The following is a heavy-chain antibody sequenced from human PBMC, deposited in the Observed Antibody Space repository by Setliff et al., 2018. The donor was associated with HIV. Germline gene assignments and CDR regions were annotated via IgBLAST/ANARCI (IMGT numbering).Heavy chain of an antibody. D-gene: IGHD1-26*01. CDR3: ARDLRGSENYPPNLDF. V-gene: IGHV1-24*01. CDR2: FDPEDGET. Sequence: ASVKVSCKVSGYTLTEVSIHWVRQAPGKGLEWMGYFDPEDGETVHAQKLQGRVAMTTDTSTNTAYMELRSLTSDDTAVYYCARDLRGSENYPPNLDFWGQGTLVTVSS. J-gene: IGHJ4*02. CDR1: GYTLTEVS.